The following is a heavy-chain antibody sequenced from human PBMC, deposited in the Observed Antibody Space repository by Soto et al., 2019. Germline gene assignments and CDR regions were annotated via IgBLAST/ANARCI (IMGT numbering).Heavy chain of an antibody. D-gene: IGHD3-22*01. CDR1: GYTFTSYG. CDR2: ISAYNGNT. V-gene: IGHV1-18*01. J-gene: IGHJ3*02. CDR3: ARSRSIYDSSGYYYVFAFDI. Sequence: QVPLVQSGAEVKKPGASVKVSCKASGYTFTSYGISWVRQAPGQGLEWMGWISAYNGNTNYAQKLQGRVTMTTDTYTSKAYMELRSLRSDNTAVYYCARSRSIYDSSGYYYVFAFDIWGQGTMVTVSS.